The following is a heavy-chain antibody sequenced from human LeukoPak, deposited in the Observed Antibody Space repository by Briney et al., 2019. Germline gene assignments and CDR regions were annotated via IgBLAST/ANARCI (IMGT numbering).Heavy chain of an antibody. Sequence: PGGSLRLSCAASGSTFSSYSMNWVRQAPGKGLEWVSSISSSSSYIYYADSVKGRFTISRDNAKSSLYLQMNSLRAEDTAVYYCARVPNYYMDVWGKGTTVTVSS. J-gene: IGHJ6*03. CDR3: ARVPNYYMDV. V-gene: IGHV3-21*01. CDR2: ISSSSSYI. CDR1: GSTFSSYS.